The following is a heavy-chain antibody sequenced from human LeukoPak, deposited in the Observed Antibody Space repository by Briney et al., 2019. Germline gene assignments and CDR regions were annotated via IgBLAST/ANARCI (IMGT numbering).Heavy chain of an antibody. V-gene: IGHV5-51*01. D-gene: IGHD3-10*01. CDR2: IYSGDSDI. J-gene: IGHJ4*02. CDR3: ARQYGSGSFDY. CDR1: GYSFTNYW. Sequence: GESLKISCQSSGYSFTNYWIGWVRQMPGKGLEWMGIIYSGDSDIRYSPSFQGQVTISADKSISTAYLQWSSLKASDTAMYYCARQYGSGSFDYWGQGTLVTVSS.